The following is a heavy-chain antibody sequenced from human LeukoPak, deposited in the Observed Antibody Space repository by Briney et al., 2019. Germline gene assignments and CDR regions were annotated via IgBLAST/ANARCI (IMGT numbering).Heavy chain of an antibody. V-gene: IGHV3-53*01. Sequence: GGSLRLSCAASGLTVSSNYVTWVRQVPGKGLEWVSVIYSDGSTYYADSVKGRFTISRDNSKNTLYLHMNSLRAEDTAVYYCARGGGYSSPSYDYWGQGTLVTVSS. D-gene: IGHD6-13*01. CDR3: ARGGGYSSPSYDY. J-gene: IGHJ4*02. CDR1: GLTVSSNY. CDR2: IYSDGST.